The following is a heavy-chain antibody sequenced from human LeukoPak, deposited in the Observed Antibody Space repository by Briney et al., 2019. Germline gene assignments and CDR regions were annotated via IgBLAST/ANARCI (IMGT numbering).Heavy chain of an antibody. CDR3: ARREVDWLLEYYFDY. CDR2: ISSSGSTI. J-gene: IGHJ4*02. V-gene: IGHV3-48*04. D-gene: IGHD3-9*01. CDR1: GFTFSSYA. Sequence: PGGSLRLSCAASGFTFSSYAMSWVRQAPGKGLEWVSYISSSGSTIYYADSVKGRFTISRDNAKNSLYLQMDSLRAEDTAVYYCARREVDWLLEYYFDYWGQGTLVTVSS.